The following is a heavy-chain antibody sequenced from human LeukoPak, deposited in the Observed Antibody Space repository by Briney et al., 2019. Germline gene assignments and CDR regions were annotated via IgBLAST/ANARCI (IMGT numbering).Heavy chain of an antibody. CDR3: AKDPDCTSGICYTFFDY. CDR2: MNPNSGNT. J-gene: IGHJ4*02. CDR1: GYTFTTYE. V-gene: IGHV1-8*03. D-gene: IGHD2-8*01. Sequence: ASVKVSCKASGYTFTTYEIHWVRQATGQGLEWMGWMNPNSGNTGYVQNFQGRVTITRTTSINTAYMELSSLRSEDTAVYYCAKDPDCTSGICYTFFDYWGQGTLVTVSS.